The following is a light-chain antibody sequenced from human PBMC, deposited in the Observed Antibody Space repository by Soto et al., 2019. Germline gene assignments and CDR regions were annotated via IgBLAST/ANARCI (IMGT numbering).Light chain of an antibody. CDR3: QVWDSSSDHVV. CDR2: SDY. Sequence: SYELTQPHSVSVATAQMARITCGRNNTGVHWYQQEAGQDPVLVIYSDYNRPSGIPERFSGSNPGNTATLTISWIEAGDEADYYCQVWDSSSDHVVFGGGTKVTVL. J-gene: IGLJ2*01. V-gene: IGLV3-12*02. CDR1: NTG.